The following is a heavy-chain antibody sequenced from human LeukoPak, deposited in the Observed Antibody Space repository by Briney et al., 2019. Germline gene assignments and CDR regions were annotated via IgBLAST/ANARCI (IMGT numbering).Heavy chain of an antibody. V-gene: IGHV4-31*03. Sequence: PSETLSLTCTVSGGSISSGGYYWSWIRQHPGKGLEWIGYIYYSGSTCYNPSLKSRVTISVDTSKNQFSLKLSSVTAADTAVYYCARGVTVAFDYWGQGTLVTVSS. CDR2: IYYSGST. CDR1: GGSISSGGYY. CDR3: ARGVTVAFDY. J-gene: IGHJ4*02. D-gene: IGHD4-23*01.